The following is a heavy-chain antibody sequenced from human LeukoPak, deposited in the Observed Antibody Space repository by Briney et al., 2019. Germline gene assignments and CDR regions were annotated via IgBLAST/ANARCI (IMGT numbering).Heavy chain of an antibody. J-gene: IGHJ4*02. CDR2: INSGSDVI. CDR1: GFTFSSHS. CDR3: AKTLPSRAFGGVIAGFDY. V-gene: IGHV3-48*01. D-gene: IGHD3-16*02. Sequence: PGGSLRLSCAASGFTFSSHSMNWVRRAPGKGLEWVSYINSGSDVISYADSAKGRFTISRDNAQKSLYLQMSSLRAEDTAIYYCAKTLPSRAFGGVIAGFDYWGQGTLVTVSS.